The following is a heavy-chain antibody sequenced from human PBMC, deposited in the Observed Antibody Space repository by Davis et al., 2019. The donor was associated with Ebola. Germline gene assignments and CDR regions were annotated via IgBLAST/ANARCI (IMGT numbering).Heavy chain of an antibody. J-gene: IGHJ6*02. CDR2: ISNSGTST. CDR1: GFNFSDFY. CDR3: ARDQSITISGVTVSGGMDV. D-gene: IGHD3-3*01. V-gene: IGHV3-11*01. Sequence: PGGSLRLSCAASGFNFSDFYMSWIRQAQGKGLEWVSHISNSGTSTHYADSVKGRFTISRDNAKNALHLQMNSLRAEDTAVYFCARDQSITISGVTVSGGMDVWGQGTTVTVSS.